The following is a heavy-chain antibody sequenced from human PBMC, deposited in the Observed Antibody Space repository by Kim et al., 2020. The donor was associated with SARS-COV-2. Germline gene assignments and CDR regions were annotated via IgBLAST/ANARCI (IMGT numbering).Heavy chain of an antibody. D-gene: IGHD1-26*01. CDR2: ST. Sequence: STSYAQRFQGRVTMTRDTSTSTVYMELSSLRSEDTAVYYCARDRETFDYWGQGTLVTVSS. J-gene: IGHJ4*02. V-gene: IGHV1-46*01. CDR3: ARDRETFDY.